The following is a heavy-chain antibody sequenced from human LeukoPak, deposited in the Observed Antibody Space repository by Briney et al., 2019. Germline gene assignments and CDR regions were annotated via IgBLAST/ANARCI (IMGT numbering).Heavy chain of an antibody. Sequence: GESLRLSCSASGFSFSGYSMNWVRQAPGKGLEWVSYIRSSGTGISYADSVKGRFTISRDNAKNSLYLQMNSLRAEDTAVYYCARETPSYPTFFDLWGRGTLVTVSS. CDR3: ARETPSYPTFFDL. V-gene: IGHV3-48*04. J-gene: IGHJ2*01. CDR2: IRSSGTGI. D-gene: IGHD2/OR15-2a*01. CDR1: GFSFSGYS.